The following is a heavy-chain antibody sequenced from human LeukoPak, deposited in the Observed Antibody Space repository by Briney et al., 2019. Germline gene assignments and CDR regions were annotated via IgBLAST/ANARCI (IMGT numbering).Heavy chain of an antibody. D-gene: IGHD3-10*01. CDR2: ISGSGGST. V-gene: IGHV3-23*01. J-gene: IGHJ6*03. CDR3: AKGGFGELLDAYYYYYMDV. CDR1: GFTFSSHW. Sequence: PGGSLRLSCADSGFTFSSHWMHWVRQAPGKELEWVSAISGSGGSTYYADSVKGRFTISRDNSKNTLYLQMNSLRAEDTAVYYCAKGGFGELLDAYYYYYMDVWGKGTTVTVSS.